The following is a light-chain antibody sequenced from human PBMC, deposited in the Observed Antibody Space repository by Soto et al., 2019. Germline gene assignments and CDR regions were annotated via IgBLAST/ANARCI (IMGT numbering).Light chain of an antibody. CDR3: LQDYDDSWT. J-gene: IGKJ1*01. CDR1: QTISSW. CDR2: KAS. Sequence: DIQMTHSPSTLSGCVGDRVTITCRASQTISSWLAWYQQKPGKAPKLLIYKASTLKSGVPSRFRGSRSGTEFTLTVSSLQPADFATYYRLQDYDDSWTFGQGTKVDIK. V-gene: IGKV1-5*03.